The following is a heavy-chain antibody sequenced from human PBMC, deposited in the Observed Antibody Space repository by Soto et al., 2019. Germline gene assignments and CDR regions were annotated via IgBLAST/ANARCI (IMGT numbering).Heavy chain of an antibody. V-gene: IGHV3-7*01. CDR2: IKQDGSEK. J-gene: IGHJ4*02. Sequence: TGGSLRLSCAASGFTFSIYWMSWVRQAPGKGLEWVANIKQDGSEKYYVDSVKGRFTISRDNAKNSLYLQMNSLRAEDTAVYYCARDQGPARWGQGTLVTVSS. CDR1: GFTFSIYW. CDR3: ARDQGPAR.